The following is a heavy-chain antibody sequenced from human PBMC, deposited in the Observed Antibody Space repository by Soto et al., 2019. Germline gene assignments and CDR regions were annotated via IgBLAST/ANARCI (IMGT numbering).Heavy chain of an antibody. CDR1: GFTFSTYA. D-gene: IGHD2-2*01. V-gene: IGHV3-23*01. J-gene: IGHJ4*02. CDR2: ISANGQGI. Sequence: GGSLRLSCAASGFTFSTYALSWVRQAPGKGLEWVSAISANGQGIYYADSVRGRFTISRDNSKNTIFLHMDSLRAEDTAVYYCAKDRNQPLDQFHYWDQETLVTVSS. CDR3: AKDRNQPLDQFHY.